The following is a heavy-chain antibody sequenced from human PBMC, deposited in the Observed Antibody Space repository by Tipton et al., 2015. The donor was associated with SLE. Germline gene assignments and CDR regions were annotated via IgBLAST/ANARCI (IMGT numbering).Heavy chain of an antibody. J-gene: IGHJ4*02. CDR2: ISATGST. Sequence: TLSLTCIVSGGPISSGSSYWSWIRQPAGKGLEWIGHISATGSTNYNPSLNSRVTISVDTSKNQFSLRLSSVTAADTAVYYCARLVSSSCLDYWGQGTVVTVSS. D-gene: IGHD6-6*01. CDR3: ARLVSSSCLDY. CDR1: GGPISSGSSY. V-gene: IGHV4-61*09.